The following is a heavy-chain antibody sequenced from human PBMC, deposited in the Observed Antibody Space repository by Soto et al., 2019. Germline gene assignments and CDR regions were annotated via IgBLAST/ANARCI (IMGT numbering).Heavy chain of an antibody. Sequence: EVQLVESGGGLVQPGGSLRLSCAASGFTFSSYSMNWVRQAPGKGLEWVSYISSSSSTIYYADAVKGRFTISRDNAKNSLYLQMNSLSAEDTAVYYCALCGDYYYYMDVWGKGTTVTVSS. CDR1: GFTFSSYS. CDR3: ALCGDYYYYMDV. J-gene: IGHJ6*03. D-gene: IGHD2-21*01. V-gene: IGHV3-48*01. CDR2: ISSSSSTI.